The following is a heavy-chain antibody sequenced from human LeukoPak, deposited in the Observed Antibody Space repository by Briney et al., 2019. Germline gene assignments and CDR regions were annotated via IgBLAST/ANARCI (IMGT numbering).Heavy chain of an antibody. V-gene: IGHV3-23*01. CDR1: GFTFSTYA. CDR3: AKDWPSEWQQLPDYDAFDI. D-gene: IGHD6-13*01. J-gene: IGHJ3*02. Sequence: WGSLRLSCAASGFTFSTYAMSWVRQAPGKGLEWVSGINSGGSTYYADSLKGRFTISGDNSKNTLYLQMNSLRADDTAVYYCAKDWPSEWQQLPDYDAFDIWGQGTMVTVSS. CDR2: INSGGST.